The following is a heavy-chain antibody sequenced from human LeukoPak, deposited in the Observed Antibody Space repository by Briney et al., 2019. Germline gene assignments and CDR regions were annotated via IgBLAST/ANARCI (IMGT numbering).Heavy chain of an antibody. CDR3: ARHPDRWYYDSSGYSD. J-gene: IGHJ4*02. D-gene: IGHD3-22*01. V-gene: IGHV4-34*01. CDR1: GGSFSGYY. Sequence: PSETLSLTCAVYGGSFSGYYWSWIRQPPGKGLEWIGEINHSGSTNYNPSLKSRVTISVDTSKIQFSLKLSSVTAADTAVYYCARHPDRWYYDSSGYSDWDQGTLVTVSS. CDR2: INHSGST.